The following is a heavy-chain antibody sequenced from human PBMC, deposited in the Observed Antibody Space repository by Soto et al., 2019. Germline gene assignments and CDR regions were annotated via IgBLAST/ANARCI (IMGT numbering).Heavy chain of an antibody. V-gene: IGHV1-2*02. CDR1: GYTFTGYY. CDR3: ARLGCGGDCYTDPPNFDY. D-gene: IGHD2-21*02. Sequence: ASVKVSCKASGYTFTGYYMHWVRQAPGQGLEWMGWINPNSGGTNYAQKFQGRVTMTRDTSISTAYMELSRLRSDGTAVYYCARLGCGGDCYTDPPNFDYWGRGTLVTVSS. J-gene: IGHJ4*02. CDR2: INPNSGGT.